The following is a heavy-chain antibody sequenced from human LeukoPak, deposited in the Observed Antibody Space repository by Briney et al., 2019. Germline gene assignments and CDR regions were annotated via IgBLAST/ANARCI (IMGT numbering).Heavy chain of an antibody. CDR3: ARAGGKYYYDSSGPSTYYYYYYMGV. D-gene: IGHD3-22*01. Sequence: ASVKVSCKASGYTFTGYYMHWVRQAPGQGLEWMGWINPNSGGTNYAQKFQGRVTMTRDTSISTAYMELSRLRSDDTAVYYCARAGGKYYYDSSGPSTYYYYYYMGVWGKGTTVTISS. CDR2: INPNSGGT. CDR1: GYTFTGYY. J-gene: IGHJ6*03. V-gene: IGHV1-2*02.